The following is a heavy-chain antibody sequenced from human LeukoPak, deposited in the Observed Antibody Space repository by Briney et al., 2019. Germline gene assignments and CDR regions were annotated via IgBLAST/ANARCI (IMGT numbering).Heavy chain of an antibody. CDR3: ARARGYFDY. CDR2: INHSGST. CDR1: GGSFSGYY. J-gene: IGHJ4*02. Sequence: SETLSLTCAVYGGSFSGYYWSWIRQPPGKGLEWIGEINHSGSTNYNPSLKSRVTISVDTSKNQFSLKLSSVTAADTAVYYCARARGYFDYWGQGTLVTVSS. D-gene: IGHD3-10*01. V-gene: IGHV4-34*01.